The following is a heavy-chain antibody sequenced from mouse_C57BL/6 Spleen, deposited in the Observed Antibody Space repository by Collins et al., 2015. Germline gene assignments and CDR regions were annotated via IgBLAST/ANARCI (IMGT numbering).Heavy chain of an antibody. V-gene: IGHV1-55*01. CDR2: IYPGSGST. CDR1: GYTFTSYW. D-gene: IGHD3-2*02. CDR3: ARDSSGYGRGY. Sequence: QAQLQQPGAELVKPGASVKMSCKASGYTFTSYWITWVKQRPGQGLEWIGDIYPGSGSTNYNEKFKSKATLTVDTSSSTAYMQLSSLTSEDSAVYYCARDSSGYGRGYWGQGTTLTVSS. J-gene: IGHJ2*01.